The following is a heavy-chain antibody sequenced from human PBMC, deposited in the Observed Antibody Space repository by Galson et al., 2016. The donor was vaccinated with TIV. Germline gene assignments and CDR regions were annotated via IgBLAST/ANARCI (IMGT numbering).Heavy chain of an antibody. V-gene: IGHV3-66*01. D-gene: IGHD4-11*01. CDR2: IHADGRT. CDR3: ARDGRAEGDYNACGDY. CDR1: GFTVSGYS. J-gene: IGHJ4*02. Sequence: SLRLSCAASGFTVSGYSLTWVRQAPGKGLEWVSIIHADGRTYYGGAVRDRVTISRDNSKNTVYLQMSSLRAEDTAVYYCARDGRAEGDYNACGDYWGQGALVTVSS.